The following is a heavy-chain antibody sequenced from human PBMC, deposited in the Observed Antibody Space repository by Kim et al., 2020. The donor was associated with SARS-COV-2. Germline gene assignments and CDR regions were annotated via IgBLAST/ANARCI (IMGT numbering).Heavy chain of an antibody. CDR3: ARVRTVSFHFYNMDV. V-gene: IGHV1-18*01. Sequence: ASVKVSCKASGYTFTSHGISWVRQAPGQGLEWMGWISGFIGNAKYEQKFQGRVTLTTDTSTSTAYMELKSMRSDDTAVYYCARVRTVSFHFYNMDVWGKGTSGTVSS. D-gene: IGHD3-10*01. J-gene: IGHJ6*03. CDR2: ISGFIGNA. CDR1: GYTFTSHG.